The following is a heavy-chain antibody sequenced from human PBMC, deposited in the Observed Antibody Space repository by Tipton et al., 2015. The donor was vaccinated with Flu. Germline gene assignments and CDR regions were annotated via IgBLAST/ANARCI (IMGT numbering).Heavy chain of an antibody. V-gene: IGHV4-39*07. CDR3: ARDPAGYYGTSAYFMFET. J-gene: IGHJ5*01. CDR2: VLYGGST. CDR1: GGAVTSSPYY. Sequence: TLSLTCSVSGGAVTSSPYYWGWVRQSPGKGLEWIGTVLYGGSTHYNASLNSRAVMSLGPSRTQFSLELSSVTVADTAVYYCARDPAGYYGTSAYFMFETWGHRTLVSVSS. D-gene: IGHD3-22*01.